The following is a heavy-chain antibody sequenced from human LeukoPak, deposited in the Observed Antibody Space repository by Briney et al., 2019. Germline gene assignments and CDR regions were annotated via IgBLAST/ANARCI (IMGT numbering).Heavy chain of an antibody. CDR2: ISHSGAT. CDR3: VRGDDYIFDY. V-gene: IGHV4-34*01. Sequence: SETLSLTCAVYGGSFSGYYWSWIRQPPGKGLEWIGEISHSGATDHNPSLKSRVTMSIDTSKNQLFLRVNSVTTADAAVYYCVRGDDYIFDYWGQGTLVTVSS. D-gene: IGHD4-11*01. J-gene: IGHJ4*02. CDR1: GGSFSGYY.